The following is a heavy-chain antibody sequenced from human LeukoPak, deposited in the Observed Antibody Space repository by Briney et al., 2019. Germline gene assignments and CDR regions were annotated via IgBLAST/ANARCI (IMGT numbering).Heavy chain of an antibody. CDR3: ARGWLNTAMGY. Sequence: SETLSLTCSVSDGSINSYYWNWIRRPPGKGLEWIGEINHSGSTNYNPSLKSRVTISVDTSKNQFSLKLSSVTAADTAVYYCARGWLNTAMGYWAQGTLVTVSS. J-gene: IGHJ4*02. V-gene: IGHV4-34*01. CDR1: DGSINSYY. D-gene: IGHD5-18*01. CDR2: INHSGST.